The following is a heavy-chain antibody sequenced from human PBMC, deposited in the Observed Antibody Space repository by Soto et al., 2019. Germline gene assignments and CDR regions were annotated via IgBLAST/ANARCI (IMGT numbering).Heavy chain of an antibody. CDR3: ARPPTYGDYGGGAFDI. V-gene: IGHV5-51*01. Sequence: GESLKISCKGSGYSFTSYWIGWVRQMPGKGLEWMGIIYPGDSDTRYSPSFQGQVTISADKSISTAYLQWSSLNASDTAMYYCARPPTYGDYGGGAFDIWGQGTMVTVSS. D-gene: IGHD4-17*01. J-gene: IGHJ3*02. CDR1: GYSFTSYW. CDR2: IYPGDSDT.